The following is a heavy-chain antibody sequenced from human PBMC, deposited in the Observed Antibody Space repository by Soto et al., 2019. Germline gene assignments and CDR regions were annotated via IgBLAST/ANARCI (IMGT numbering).Heavy chain of an antibody. Sequence: QVQLQESGPGLVKPSQTLSLTCTVSGGSISSGDYYWSWIRQPPGKGLEWIGYVYYSGSTYYNPSLKSRVTISVDTSKNQFSLKLSSVTAADTAVYYCARGNFGDYFTVDYWGQGTLVTVSS. V-gene: IGHV4-30-4*01. J-gene: IGHJ4*02. CDR3: ARGNFGDYFTVDY. CDR2: VYYSGST. D-gene: IGHD4-17*01. CDR1: GGSISSGDYY.